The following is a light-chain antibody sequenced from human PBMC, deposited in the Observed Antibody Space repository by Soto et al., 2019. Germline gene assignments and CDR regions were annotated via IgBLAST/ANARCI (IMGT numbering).Light chain of an antibody. CDR1: GSNIGAGYD. J-gene: IGLJ1*01. CDR2: GNS. CDR3: QSYDSSLIGWV. V-gene: IGLV1-40*01. Sequence: QSALTQPPSMSGAPGQRVTISCTGSGSNIGAGYDVHWYQHLPGTAPKLLIFGNSDRPSGVPDRFSGSKSGTSASLAISGLQAEDEADYYCQSYDSSLIGWVFGTGTKVTVL.